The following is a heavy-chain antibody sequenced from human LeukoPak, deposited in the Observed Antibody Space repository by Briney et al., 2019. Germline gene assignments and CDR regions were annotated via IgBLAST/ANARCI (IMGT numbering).Heavy chain of an antibody. Sequence: PSETLSLTCAVSGYSVSSSNWWGWIRQPPGKGLEWIGYIYCSGSTYYNPSLKSRVTMSVDTSKNQFSLKLSSVTAVDTAVYYCARAPESGSGWYSEYYFDYWGQGTLVTVSS. CDR1: GYSVSSSNW. D-gene: IGHD6-19*01. J-gene: IGHJ4*02. CDR3: ARAPESGSGWYSEYYFDY. CDR2: IYCSGST. V-gene: IGHV4-28*03.